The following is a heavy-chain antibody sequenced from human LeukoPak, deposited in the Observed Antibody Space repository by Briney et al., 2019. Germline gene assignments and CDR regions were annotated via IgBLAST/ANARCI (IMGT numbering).Heavy chain of an antibody. Sequence: AGGSLRLSCIGSGYTFGDYAITWVRQAPGKGLEWVAMIRSKAYGGTIEYAASAKGRFTISRDDSKSIAYLQMNSLKTEDTAVYYCSRDCSGGRCYEEMDFWGQGTLVTVSS. V-gene: IGHV3-49*04. CDR1: GYTFGDYA. D-gene: IGHD2-15*01. J-gene: IGHJ4*02. CDR3: SRDCSGGRCYEEMDF. CDR2: IRSKAYGGTI.